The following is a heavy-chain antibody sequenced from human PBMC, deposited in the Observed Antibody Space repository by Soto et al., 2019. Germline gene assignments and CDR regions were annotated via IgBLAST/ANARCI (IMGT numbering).Heavy chain of an antibody. CDR2: ISAYNGNT. CDR3: ATVNPFYYFDL. CDR1: GYTDNTYG. J-gene: IGHJ2*01. V-gene: IGHV1-18*01. D-gene: IGHD4-17*01. Sequence: QVQLVQSGTEVKKPGASVKVSCKASGYTDNTYGITWVRQAPGQGLEWMGWISAYNGNTNYAQKFQGRVTMTADTSTSTGYMELRGLTSDDTAVYYCATVNPFYYFDLWGRGTLVTVSS.